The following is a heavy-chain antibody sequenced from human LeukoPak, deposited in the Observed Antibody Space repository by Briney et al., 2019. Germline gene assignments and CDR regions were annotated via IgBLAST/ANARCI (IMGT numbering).Heavy chain of an antibody. J-gene: IGHJ3*02. V-gene: IGHV3-20*04. Sequence: GGSLRLSCAASGFTFDDYGLSWARQVPGKGLEWVSGLNWNGASTGYADSVKGRFTISRDNAKNSLFLQMNSLRAEDTAVYYCARDGRHYYGSGNYYSKDAFDIWGQGTMVTVSS. CDR1: GFTFDDYG. CDR2: LNWNGAST. D-gene: IGHD3-10*01. CDR3: ARDGRHYYGSGNYYSKDAFDI.